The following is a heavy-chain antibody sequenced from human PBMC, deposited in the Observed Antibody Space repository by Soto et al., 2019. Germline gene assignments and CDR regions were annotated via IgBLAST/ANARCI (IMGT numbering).Heavy chain of an antibody. CDR3: ASPRWNYIY. D-gene: IGHD1-7*01. CDR2: MNDSGNT. J-gene: IGHJ4*02. V-gene: IGHV4-34*01. CDR1: GGSFSGYY. Sequence: QVQLQQWGAGLSKPSETLSLTCAVSGGSFSGYYWSWIRQPPGKGLEWIGEMNDSGNTKYNASLESRVAISVDTSKGHFSLTLTSVTAADTAVYYCASPRWNYIYWGQGTLVAVSS.